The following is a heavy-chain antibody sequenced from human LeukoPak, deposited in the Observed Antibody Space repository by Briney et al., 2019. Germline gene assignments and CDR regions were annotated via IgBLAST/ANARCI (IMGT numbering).Heavy chain of an antibody. CDR1: GFTFSSNW. CDR2: INIDGSIT. Sequence: RGSLRLSCAASGFTFSSNWMHWVRQAPGKGLVWVSRINIDGSITIYAGSVKGRFTISRDNAKNTLYLQMNSLRTEETAVYYCAGSGSRGNWFDPWGQGTPVTVSS. D-gene: IGHD1-26*01. CDR3: AGSGSRGNWFDP. V-gene: IGHV3-74*01. J-gene: IGHJ5*02.